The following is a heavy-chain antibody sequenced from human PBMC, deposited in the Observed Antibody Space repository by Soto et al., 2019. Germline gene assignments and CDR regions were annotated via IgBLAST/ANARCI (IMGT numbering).Heavy chain of an antibody. V-gene: IGHV3-48*02. CDR2: ISSSSSTI. Sequence: EVQLVESGGGLVQPGGSLRLSCAASGFTFSSYSMNWVRQAPGKGLEWVSYISSSSSTIYYADSVKGRFTISRDNAKNSLYLQMNSLRDEDTAVYYYASEYSSSWYYYYGMDVWGQGTTVTVSS. CDR1: GFTFSSYS. D-gene: IGHD6-13*01. CDR3: ASEYSSSWYYYYGMDV. J-gene: IGHJ6*02.